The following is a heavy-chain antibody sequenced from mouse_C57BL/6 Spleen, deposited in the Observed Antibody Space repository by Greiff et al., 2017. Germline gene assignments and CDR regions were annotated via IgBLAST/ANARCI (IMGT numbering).Heavy chain of an antibody. V-gene: IGHV1-47*01. CDR2: FHPYNDDT. CDR3: ARPWGYGSSFAY. D-gene: IGHD1-3*01. J-gene: IGHJ3*01. Sequence: VQRVESGAELVKPGASVKMSCKASGYTFTTYPIEWMKQNHGKSLEWIGNFHPYNDDTKYNEKFKGKATLTVEKSSSTVYLELSRLTSDDSAVYYCARPWGYGSSFAYWGQGTLVTVSA. CDR1: GYTFTTYP.